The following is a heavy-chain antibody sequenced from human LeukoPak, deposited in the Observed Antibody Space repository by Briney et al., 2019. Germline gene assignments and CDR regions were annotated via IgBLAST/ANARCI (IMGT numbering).Heavy chain of an antibody. CDR1: GYTFTSYY. D-gene: IGHD5-24*01. CDR2: INPSGGST. CDR3: ARNSEMATITGDAFDI. Sequence: ASVKVSCKASGYTFTSYYMHWVRQAPGQGLEWMGIINPSGGSTSYAQKFQGRVTMTRDTSTSTAYMELSSLRSEDTAVYYCARNSEMATITGDAFDIWGQGTMVTVSS. V-gene: IGHV1-46*01. J-gene: IGHJ3*02.